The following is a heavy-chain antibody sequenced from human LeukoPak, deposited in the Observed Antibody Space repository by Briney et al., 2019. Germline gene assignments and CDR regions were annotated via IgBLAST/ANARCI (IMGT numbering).Heavy chain of an antibody. V-gene: IGHV3-49*04. J-gene: IGHJ4*02. Sequence: GGSLRLSCIVSGFTFGDYAMSWVRQATGKGLEWVGFIRRKDSSGTTEYCASLKGRVTISRDDSKCISYLQMNSLKTEDTAVYYCTRYYDYLSIFDYWGQGTLVTVSS. CDR2: IRRKDSSGTT. D-gene: IGHD3-3*01. CDR1: GFTFGDYA. CDR3: TRYYDYLSIFDY.